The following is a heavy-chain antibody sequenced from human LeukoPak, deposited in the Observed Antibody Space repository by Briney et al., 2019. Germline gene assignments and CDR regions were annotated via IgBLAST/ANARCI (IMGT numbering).Heavy chain of an antibody. J-gene: IGHJ4*02. D-gene: IGHD2/OR15-2a*01. CDR3: ARSTSGYSNN. Sequence: GGSLRLSCATSGFIFSDHYIDWVRHAPGKGLERLGRIRNKANSYSTEYAASVKGRSTISRDESKSSAYLQMNSLKTEDTAVYYCARSTSGYSNNWGQGTLVTVSS. CDR1: GFIFSDHY. V-gene: IGHV3-72*01. CDR2: IRNKANSYST.